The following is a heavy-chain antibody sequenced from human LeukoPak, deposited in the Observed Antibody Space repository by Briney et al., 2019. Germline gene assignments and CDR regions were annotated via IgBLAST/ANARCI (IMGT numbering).Heavy chain of an antibody. J-gene: IGHJ3*02. CDR2: ISSSSSYI. Sequence: GGSLRLSCAASGFTFSSYSMNWVRQAPGKGLEWVSSISSSSSYIYYADSVKGRFTISRDNAKNSLYLQMNSLRAEDTAVYYCARTQRGTSDAFDIWGQGTMVTVSS. CDR1: GFTFSSYS. CDR3: ARTQRGTSDAFDI. V-gene: IGHV3-21*01. D-gene: IGHD4-23*01.